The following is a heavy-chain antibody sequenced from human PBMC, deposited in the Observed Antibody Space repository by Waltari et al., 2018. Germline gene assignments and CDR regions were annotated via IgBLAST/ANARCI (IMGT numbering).Heavy chain of an antibody. CDR1: GGTFSSYA. J-gene: IGHJ1*01. V-gene: IGHV1-69*13. D-gene: IGHD5-12*01. Sequence: QVQLVQSGAEVKKPGSSVKVSCKASGGTFSSYAISWVRQAPGQGLEWMGVIIPIFGKANDAQKFQGRFTITADESTSTAYMELSSLRSEDTAVYYCARDGYIIEYFQHWGQGTLVTVSS. CDR2: IIPIFGKA. CDR3: ARDGYIIEYFQH.